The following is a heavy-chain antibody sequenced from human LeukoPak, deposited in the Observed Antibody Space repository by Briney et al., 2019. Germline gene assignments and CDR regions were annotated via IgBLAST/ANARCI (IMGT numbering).Heavy chain of an antibody. Sequence: GGSLRLSCAASGFTFSSYGMHWVRQAPGKGLEWVAVIWYDGSNKYYADSVKGRFTISRDNSKNTLYLQMNSLGAEDTAVYYCAKHGYSYGRGYYFDYWGQGTLVTVSS. CDR1: GFTFSSYG. J-gene: IGHJ4*02. D-gene: IGHD5-18*01. V-gene: IGHV3-33*06. CDR3: AKHGYSYGRGYYFDY. CDR2: IWYDGSNK.